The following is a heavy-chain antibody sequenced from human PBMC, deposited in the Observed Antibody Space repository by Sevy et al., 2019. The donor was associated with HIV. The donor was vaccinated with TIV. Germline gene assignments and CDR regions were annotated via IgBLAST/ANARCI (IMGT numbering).Heavy chain of an antibody. Sequence: GGSMRLSCAASGFTFNKYSMSWVRQPLGKGLEWVSTLSFGCGEINYADSVKGRFTISRDNSKSSVYLQMNNLRPEETAVYYCAREGCTKPHDYWGQGTLVTVSS. CDR3: AREGCTKPHDY. CDR2: LSFGCGEI. D-gene: IGHD2-8*01. CDR1: GFTFNKYS. V-gene: IGHV3-23*01. J-gene: IGHJ4*02.